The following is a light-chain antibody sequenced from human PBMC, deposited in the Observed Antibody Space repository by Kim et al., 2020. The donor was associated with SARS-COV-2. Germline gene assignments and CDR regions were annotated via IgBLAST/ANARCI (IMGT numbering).Light chain of an antibody. J-gene: IGKJ4*01. CDR1: QDIGKH. V-gene: IGKV1-33*01. CDR2: DAS. CDR3: QQYRYLPLT. Sequence: ASVGDRVTSACQASQDIGKHLNWVQQTPGKAPKLRRYDASDWETGAPSRFSGGGSGAYFTFTISSLQPDDIATYFCQQYRYLPLTFGGGTKVDIK.